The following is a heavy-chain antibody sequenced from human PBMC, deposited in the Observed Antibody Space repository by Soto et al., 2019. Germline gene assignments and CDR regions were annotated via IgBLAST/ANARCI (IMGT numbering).Heavy chain of an antibody. CDR1: GFTFSTFA. J-gene: IGHJ5*02. Sequence: GGSLRLSCAASGFTFSTFALHWVRQAPGKGLEWVAVVSYDGSNKYYADSVKGRFTISRDSSNNTLYLQMNSLRAEDTAVYYCARAFVPYDILTGYSAWGQGTLVTVSS. D-gene: IGHD3-9*01. CDR3: ARAFVPYDILTGYSA. CDR2: VSYDGSNK. V-gene: IGHV3-30-3*01.